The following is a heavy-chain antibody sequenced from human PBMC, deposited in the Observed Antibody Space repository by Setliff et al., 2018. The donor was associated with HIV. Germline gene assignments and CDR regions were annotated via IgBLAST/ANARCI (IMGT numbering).Heavy chain of an antibody. V-gene: IGHV4-4*09. Sequence: SETLSLTCVVSDDSFSNYDWTWIRQPPGKALEWIGYISSSGTTNYNPSLRSRVTISIETSNTRFSLWLRSVTAADTATYFGARLGRAIDDGGSSLRLDFWGQGMLVTVSS. D-gene: IGHD2-15*01. CDR3: ARLGRAIDDGGSSLRLDF. CDR2: ISSSGTT. J-gene: IGHJ4*02. CDR1: DDSFSNYD.